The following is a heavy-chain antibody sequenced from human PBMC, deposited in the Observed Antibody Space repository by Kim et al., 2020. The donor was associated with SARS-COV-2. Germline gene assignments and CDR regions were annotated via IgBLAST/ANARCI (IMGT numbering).Heavy chain of an antibody. V-gene: IGHV3-9*01. CDR3: AKDPDGDYGLGWCDP. CDR2: ISWNSGSI. J-gene: IGHJ5*02. CDR1: GFTFDDYA. Sequence: GGSLRLSCAASGFTFDDYAMHWVRQAPGKGLEWVSGISWNSGSIGYADSVKGRFTISRDNAKNSLYLQMNSLRAEDTALYYCAKDPDGDYGLGWCDPWGQGTLVTVSS. D-gene: IGHD4-17*01.